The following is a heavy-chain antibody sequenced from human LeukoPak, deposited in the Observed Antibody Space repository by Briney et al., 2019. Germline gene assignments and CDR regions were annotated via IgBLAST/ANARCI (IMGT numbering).Heavy chain of an antibody. CDR2: ISGSGGST. CDR1: GFTFSSYA. J-gene: IGHJ4*02. V-gene: IGHV3-23*01. Sequence: PGGSLRLSCAASGFTFSSYAMSWVRQAPGKGLEWVSAISGSGGSTYYADSVKGRFTISRDNSKNTLYLQMNSLRAEDTAVYYCAKGMSRLGYCSSTSCYTAGYWDQGTLVTVSS. CDR3: AKGMSRLGYCSSTSCYTAGY. D-gene: IGHD2-2*02.